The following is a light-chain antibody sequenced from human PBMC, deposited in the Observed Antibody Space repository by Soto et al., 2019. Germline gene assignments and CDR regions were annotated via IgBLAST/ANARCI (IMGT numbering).Light chain of an antibody. CDR3: QQYNGWPIT. CDR2: GAS. CDR1: QSVGNN. Sequence: VMTQSPGTLSVSPGARVTLSCRASQSVGNNLAWHQKKPGQAPKLLIYGASTRATGFPARFSGSGSGTELTITISSLQSEDCEVDYGQQYNGWPITFGQGTRLEI. V-gene: IGKV3-15*01. J-gene: IGKJ5*01.